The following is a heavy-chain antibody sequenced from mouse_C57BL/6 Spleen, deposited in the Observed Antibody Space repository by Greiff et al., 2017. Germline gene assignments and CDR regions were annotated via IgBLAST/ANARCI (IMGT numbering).Heavy chain of an antibody. CDR3: TRRDGRTKGYFDV. CDR2: IDPETGGT. D-gene: IGHD1-1*01. Sequence: VQLQQSGAELVRPGASVTLSCKASGYTFTDYEMHWVKQTPVHGLEWIGAIDPETGGTAYNQKFKGKAILTADKSSSTAYMELRSLTSEDSAVYYCTRRDGRTKGYFDVWGTGTTVTVSS. V-gene: IGHV1-15*01. J-gene: IGHJ1*03. CDR1: GYTFTDYE.